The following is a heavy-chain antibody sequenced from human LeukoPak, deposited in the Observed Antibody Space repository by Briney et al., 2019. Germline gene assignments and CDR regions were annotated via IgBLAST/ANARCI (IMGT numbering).Heavy chain of an antibody. D-gene: IGHD2-21*01. CDR2: ITGSGGDT. Sequence: GGSLRLSCTGSGFSFSDCAMSWVRQAPGKGLEWVSAITGSGGDTYHADSVRGRSTISRDNSKSTVYLQMNSLRVEDTAVYYCAKGSADARPYYFDYWGQGTLVTVSS. V-gene: IGHV3-23*01. J-gene: IGHJ4*02. CDR1: GFSFSDCA. CDR3: AKGSADARPYYFDY.